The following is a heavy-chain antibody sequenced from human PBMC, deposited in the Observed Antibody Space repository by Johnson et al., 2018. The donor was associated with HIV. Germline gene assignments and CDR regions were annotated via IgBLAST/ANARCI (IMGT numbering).Heavy chain of an antibody. CDR2: ISYDGSNK. CDR3: AKDLGDFWSGYYFDI. Sequence: QVLLVESGGGVVQPGRSLRLSCAASGFTFSSYAMHWVRQAPGKGLEWVAVISYDGSNKYYADSVKGRFTISRDNSKNTLYLQMNSLRAEDTAVYYCAKDLGDFWSGYYFDIWGQGTMVTVSS. V-gene: IGHV3-30*04. CDR1: GFTFSSYA. J-gene: IGHJ3*02. D-gene: IGHD3-3*01.